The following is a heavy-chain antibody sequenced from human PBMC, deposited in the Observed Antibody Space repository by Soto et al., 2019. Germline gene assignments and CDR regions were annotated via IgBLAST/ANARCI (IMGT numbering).Heavy chain of an antibody. CDR3: AKSLSGLFSLGDFNY. V-gene: IGHV3-74*01. Sequence: GSLRLSCTASGFTFSYYWMRWVRQAPGKGLVWVSRINSDGASITYADSVKGRFTISRDNARNTLYLQMSSLRPEDTAIYYCAKSLSGLFSLGDFNYWGQGALVTVSS. CDR2: INSDGASI. J-gene: IGHJ4*02. CDR1: GFTFSYYW. D-gene: IGHD1-1*01.